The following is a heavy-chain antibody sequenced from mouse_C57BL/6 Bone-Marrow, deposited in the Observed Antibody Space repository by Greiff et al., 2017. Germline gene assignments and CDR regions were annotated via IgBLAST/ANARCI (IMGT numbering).Heavy chain of an antibody. CDR3: ARGGTTTVVARY. CDR2: INPSDGGT. D-gene: IGHD1-1*01. J-gene: IGHJ2*01. Sequence: VQLQQSGPVLVKPGASVKMSCKASGYTFTDYYMNWVKQSHGKSLEWIGVINPSDGGTSYNQKFKGKATLTVDKSSSTAYMELNSLTSEDSAVYYCARGGTTTVVARYWGQGTTLTVSS. V-gene: IGHV1-19*01. CDR1: GYTFTDYY.